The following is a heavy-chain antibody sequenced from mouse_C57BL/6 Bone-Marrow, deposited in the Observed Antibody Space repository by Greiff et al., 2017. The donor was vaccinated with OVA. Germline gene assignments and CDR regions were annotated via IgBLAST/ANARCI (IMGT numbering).Heavy chain of an antibody. D-gene: IGHD1-2*01. CDR2: IYPRSGNT. V-gene: IGHV1-81*01. CDR1: GYTFTSYG. Sequence: QVQLKQSGAELARPGASVKLSCKASGYTFTSYGISWVKQRTGQGLEWIGEIYPRSGNTYYNEKFKGKATLTADKSSSTAYMELRSLTSEDSAVYFCARSIGYRWSYFDYGGQGTTLTVSS. J-gene: IGHJ2*01. CDR3: ARSIGYRWSYFDY.